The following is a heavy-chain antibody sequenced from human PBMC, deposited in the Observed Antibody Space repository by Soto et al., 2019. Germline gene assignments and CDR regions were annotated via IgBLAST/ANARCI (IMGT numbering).Heavy chain of an antibody. D-gene: IGHD3-22*01. V-gene: IGHV3-15*01. CDR3: ASEVIYYYSSGYWAVVGDPLDI. CDR1: GFTVSNVW. CDR2: IKRKSDGGTK. Sequence: ESGGGLVKPGGSLRLTCAASGFTVSNVWMTWVRQTAGKGLEWVGHIKRKSDGGTKEYAAPVKGRFTISRDDSKYTLYLPMNSLKSEDTAVYYCASEVIYYYSSGYWAVVGDPLDIWGQWTMVTVSS. J-gene: IGHJ3*02.